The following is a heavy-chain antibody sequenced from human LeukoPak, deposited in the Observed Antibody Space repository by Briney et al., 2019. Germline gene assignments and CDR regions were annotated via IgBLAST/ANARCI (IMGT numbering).Heavy chain of an antibody. D-gene: IGHD6-19*01. Sequence: GASVKLSCKASGYTFTGYYMHWVRQAPGQGLEWMGRINPNSGGTNYAQKVQGRVTMTRDTSISTAYMELSRLRSDDTDVYYCARGFVAVAGTIGYWGQGTLVTVSS. CDR1: GYTFTGYY. J-gene: IGHJ4*02. CDR2: INPNSGGT. CDR3: ARGFVAVAGTIGY. V-gene: IGHV1-2*02.